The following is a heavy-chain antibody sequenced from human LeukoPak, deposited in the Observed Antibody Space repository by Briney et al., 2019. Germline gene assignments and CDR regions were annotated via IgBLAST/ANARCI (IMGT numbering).Heavy chain of an antibody. V-gene: IGHV1-18*01. CDR1: GYTFTSYG. Sequence: AAAKVSRKASGYTFTSYGNSWGRPAHGQGPEWMGWISAYNGKTNFAQTLQGRVTITTDTSTSTAYMELRSLSSDDTAVYYCARVHDSSGSDYWGQGTLVTVSA. CDR2: ISAYNGKT. D-gene: IGHD6-19*01. J-gene: IGHJ4*02. CDR3: ARVHDSSGSDY.